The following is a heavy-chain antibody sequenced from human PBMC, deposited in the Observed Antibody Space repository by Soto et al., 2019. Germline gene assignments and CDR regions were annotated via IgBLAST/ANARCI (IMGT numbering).Heavy chain of an antibody. Sequence: QVQLQQWGAGLLKPSETLSLTCAVYGGSFSGYYWSWIRQPPGKGLEWIGEINHSGSTNYNPSLKSRVTISVDTSKNQFSLKRSSVTAADTAVYYCASLGYCSGGSCYDFDYWGQGTLVTVSS. CDR3: ASLGYCSGGSCYDFDY. D-gene: IGHD2-15*01. CDR1: GGSFSGYY. J-gene: IGHJ4*02. V-gene: IGHV4-34*01. CDR2: INHSGST.